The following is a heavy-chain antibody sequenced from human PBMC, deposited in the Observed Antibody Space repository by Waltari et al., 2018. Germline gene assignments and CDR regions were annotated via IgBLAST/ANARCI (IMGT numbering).Heavy chain of an antibody. CDR3: ATFPRNVVVPAAAFSDY. J-gene: IGHJ4*02. CDR2: IYHSGST. D-gene: IGHD2-2*01. Sequence: QVQLQESGPGLVKPSETLSLTCAVSGYSISSGYYWGWIRQPPGKGLEWIGSIYHSGSTYYNPSLKSRVTISVDTSKNQFSLKLSSVTAADTAVYYCATFPRNVVVPAAAFSDYWGQGTLVTVSS. V-gene: IGHV4-38-2*01. CDR1: GYSISSGYY.